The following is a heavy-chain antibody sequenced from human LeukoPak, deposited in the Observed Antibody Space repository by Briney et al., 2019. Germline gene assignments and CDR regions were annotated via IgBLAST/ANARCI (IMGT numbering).Heavy chain of an antibody. D-gene: IGHD2-2*01. CDR2: ISAYNGNT. V-gene: IGHV1-18*04. J-gene: IGHJ6*04. CDR3: ARDHCSSTSCYAPREYYYYYGMDV. Sequence: ASVKVSCQASGSTFTSYGISWVRQAPGQGLEWMGWISAYNGNTNYAQKLQGRVTMTTDTSTSTAYMELRSLRSDDTAVYYCARDHCSSTSCYAPREYYYYYGMDVWGKGTTVTVSS. CDR1: GSTFTSYG.